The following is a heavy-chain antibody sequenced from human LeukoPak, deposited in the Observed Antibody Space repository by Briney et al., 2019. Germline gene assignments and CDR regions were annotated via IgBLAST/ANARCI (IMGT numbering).Heavy chain of an antibody. CDR3: ATYHSSSLYNWFDP. CDR1: GYTLTELS. Sequence: ASVKVSCKVSGYTLTELSMHWVRQAPGKGLEWMGGFDPEDGETIYAQKFQGRVTMTEDTSTDTAYMELSSLRSEDTAVYYCATYHSSSLYNWFDPWGQGTLVTVSS. D-gene: IGHD6-13*01. J-gene: IGHJ5*02. V-gene: IGHV1-24*01. CDR2: FDPEDGET.